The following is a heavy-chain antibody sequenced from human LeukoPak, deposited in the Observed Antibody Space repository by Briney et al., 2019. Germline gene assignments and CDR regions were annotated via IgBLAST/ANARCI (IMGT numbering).Heavy chain of an antibody. D-gene: IGHD1-14*01. Sequence: GGSLRLSCVASGLTFSNYGMHWVRQAPGKGLEWVTEISFDGSNKHYVDSVKGRFTISRDNSKNTLYLQMNSLSAEDTAVYYCAAYHVSHSESGYWGQGTLVTVSS. CDR1: GLTFSNYG. J-gene: IGHJ4*02. V-gene: IGHV3-30*03. CDR3: AAYHVSHSESGY. CDR2: ISFDGSNK.